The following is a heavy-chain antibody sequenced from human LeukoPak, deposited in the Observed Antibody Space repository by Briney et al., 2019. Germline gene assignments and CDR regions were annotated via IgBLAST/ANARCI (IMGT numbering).Heavy chain of an antibody. CDR1: GDSMSSSNG. Sequence: TAETLSLTCGVSGDSMSSSNGWSWVRQPPGEGLGWIGEIYHRGRTNYNPSLKSRVTISVDKSKNQFSLKLSSVTAADTSVYYCARAPLGGYCSSTSCYPPHDAFDIWGQGTMVTVSS. D-gene: IGHD2-2*01. V-gene: IGHV4-4*02. J-gene: IGHJ3*02. CDR2: IYHRGRT. CDR3: ARAPLGGYCSSTSCYPPHDAFDI.